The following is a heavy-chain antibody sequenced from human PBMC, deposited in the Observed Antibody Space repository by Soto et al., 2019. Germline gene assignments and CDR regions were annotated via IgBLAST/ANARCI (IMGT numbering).Heavy chain of an antibody. CDR3: ARVTDYFDTIGYSREYFQH. CDR1: GYTFTSAA. CDR2: INAGNGNT. V-gene: IGHV1-3*01. D-gene: IGHD3-22*01. J-gene: IGHJ1*01. Sequence: GASVKVSCKASGYTFTSAAMHWLRQAAGRRPEWMGWINAGNGNTKYSQKFQGRVTITRDISASTVYMEMSSLRSEDTAVYFCARVTDYFDTIGYSREYFQHWGQGTPVTSPQ.